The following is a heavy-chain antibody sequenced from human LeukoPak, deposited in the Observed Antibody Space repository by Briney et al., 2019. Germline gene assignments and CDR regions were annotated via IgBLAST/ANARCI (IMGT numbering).Heavy chain of an antibody. CDR2: IGGVTSSK. V-gene: IGHV3-48*01. Sequence: GGSLRLSCAASGFTFSDYSMNWVRQAPGKRLEWVSYIGGVTSSKYYADAVKGRFAISRDNAKNSLYLQMNSLRAEDTAVYYCARGEGSITTVYWGQGTLVTVSS. CDR1: GFTFSDYS. D-gene: IGHD1-1*01. J-gene: IGHJ4*02. CDR3: ARGEGSITTVY.